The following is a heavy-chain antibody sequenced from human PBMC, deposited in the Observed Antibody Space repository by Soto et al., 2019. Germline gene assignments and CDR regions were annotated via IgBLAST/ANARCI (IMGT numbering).Heavy chain of an antibody. D-gene: IGHD3-22*01. V-gene: IGHV4-61*01. CDR3: ARAQYYYDSSGWVFDY. CDR2: IYYSGST. Sequence: SETLALVCTVCGGSVSSGSYYWIWIRQPPGKGLEWIGYIYYSGSTNYNPSLKSRVTISVDTSKNQFSLKLSSVTAADTAVYYCARAQYYYDSSGWVFDYWGQGTLVTVS. J-gene: IGHJ4*02. CDR1: GGSVSSGSYY.